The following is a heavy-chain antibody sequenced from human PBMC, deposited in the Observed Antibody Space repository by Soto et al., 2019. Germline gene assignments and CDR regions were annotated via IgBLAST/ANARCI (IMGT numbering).Heavy chain of an antibody. CDR3: ARGDYDSSGYYRFDY. J-gene: IGHJ4*02. Sequence: QVQLQESGPGLVKPSETLSLTCTVSGGSISSYYWSWIRQPPGKGLEWIGYIYYSGSTNYNPSLKSRVTISVDTSKNQFSLKLSSVTAADTAVYYCARGDYDSSGYYRFDYWGQGTLVTVSS. V-gene: IGHV4-59*01. CDR2: IYYSGST. D-gene: IGHD3-22*01. CDR1: GGSISSYY.